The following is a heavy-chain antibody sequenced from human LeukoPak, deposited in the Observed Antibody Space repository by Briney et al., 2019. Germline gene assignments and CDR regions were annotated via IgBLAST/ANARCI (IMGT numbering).Heavy chain of an antibody. CDR3: ARGWGAIEVPGTTDY. V-gene: IGHV1-2*02. J-gene: IGHJ4*02. Sequence: ASVKVSCKASGYTFTGYYIHWVRQAPGQGLEWMGWINPNSGGTTYAQKFQGRVTMTRDTSISTAYMELSRLRSDDTAVYYCARGWGAIEVPGTTDYWGQGTLVTVSS. D-gene: IGHD1-1*01. CDR2: INPNSGGT. CDR1: GYTFTGYY.